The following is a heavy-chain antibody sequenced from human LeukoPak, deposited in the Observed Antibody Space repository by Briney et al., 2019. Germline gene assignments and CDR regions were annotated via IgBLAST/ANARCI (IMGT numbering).Heavy chain of an antibody. CDR3: ARGRTYYYVSSGLSLGYFDY. Sequence: SVKVSCKASGGTFSSYAISWVRQAPGQGLEWMGGIIPIFGTANYAQKFQGRVTITADESTSTAYMELSSLRSEGTAVYYCARGRTYYYVSSGLSLGYFDYWGQGTLVTVSS. J-gene: IGHJ4*02. CDR1: GGTFSSYA. CDR2: IIPIFGTA. D-gene: IGHD3-22*01. V-gene: IGHV1-69*01.